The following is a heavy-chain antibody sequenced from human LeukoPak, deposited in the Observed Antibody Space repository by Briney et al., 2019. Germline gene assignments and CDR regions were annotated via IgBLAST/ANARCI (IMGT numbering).Heavy chain of an antibody. Sequence: SETMSLTCAVSGSSINSNTYYWGWIRQPPGKGLEWIGSVYSSGSTYYNPSLKSRVAISADTSKNQFSLRLSSVTAPDTAVYYCARRSRSGFFDCAAQGTLVTVSS. CDR3: ARRSRSGFFDC. CDR1: GSSINSNTYY. CDR2: VYSSGST. D-gene: IGHD3-10*01. V-gene: IGHV4-39*01. J-gene: IGHJ4*02.